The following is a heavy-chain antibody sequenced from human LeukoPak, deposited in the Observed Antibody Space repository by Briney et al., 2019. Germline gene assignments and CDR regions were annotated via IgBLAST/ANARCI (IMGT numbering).Heavy chain of an antibody. V-gene: IGHV1-2*02. J-gene: IGHJ4*02. Sequence: ASVKVSCKASGYTFTAYYMHWVRQAPGQGLEWMGWINPNTGDTNSAERFQGRVTMTRDSSISTAYLELSRLTSDDTAVYYCARVAGVGPGPSDYWGQGTLVTVSS. CDR2: INPNTGDT. CDR1: GYTFTAYY. CDR3: ARVAGVGPGPSDY. D-gene: IGHD1-26*01.